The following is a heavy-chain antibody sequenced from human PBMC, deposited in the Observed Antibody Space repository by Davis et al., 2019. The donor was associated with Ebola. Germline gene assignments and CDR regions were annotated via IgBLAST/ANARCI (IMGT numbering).Heavy chain of an antibody. CDR2: IYYSGST. J-gene: IGHJ4*02. CDR1: GGSISSGGYY. V-gene: IGHV4-61*08. D-gene: IGHD3-22*01. Sequence: SETLSLTCTVSGGSISSGGYYWSWIRQPPGKGLEWIGYIYYSGSTNYNPSLKSRVTISVDTSKNQFSLKLSSVTAADTAVYYCARGPSYYYDSSGYFDYWGQGTLVTVSS. CDR3: ARGPSYYYDSSGYFDY.